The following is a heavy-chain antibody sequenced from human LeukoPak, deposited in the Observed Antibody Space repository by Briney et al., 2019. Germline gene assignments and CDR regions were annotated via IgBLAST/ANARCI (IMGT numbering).Heavy chain of an antibody. J-gene: IGHJ4*02. Sequence: PGGSLRLSCAASGFTFSSYSMNWVRQAPGKGLEWVSYISSSSTIYYADSVKGRFTIYRDNAKNSLYLQMNSLRAEDTAVYYCAKVTSYLVGAAKTFDYWGQGTLVTVSS. CDR3: AKVTSYLVGAAKTFDY. CDR2: ISSSSTI. CDR1: GFTFSSYS. V-gene: IGHV3-48*01. D-gene: IGHD1-26*01.